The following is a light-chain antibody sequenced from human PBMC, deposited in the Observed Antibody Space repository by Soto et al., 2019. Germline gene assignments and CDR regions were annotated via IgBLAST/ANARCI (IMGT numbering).Light chain of an antibody. V-gene: IGKV1-5*01. Sequence: DIQMTQSPSTLSASVGDRVTITCRASQSISSWLAWYQQKPGKAPKLLIFDASILKSGVPSRFSGSGFGTEFTLSISSLQPDDFATYYCQQYDSYSSWTFGQGTKVEIK. CDR1: QSISSW. CDR2: DAS. CDR3: QQYDSYSSWT. J-gene: IGKJ1*01.